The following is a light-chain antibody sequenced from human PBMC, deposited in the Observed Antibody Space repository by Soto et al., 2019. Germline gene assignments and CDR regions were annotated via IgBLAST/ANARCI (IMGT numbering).Light chain of an antibody. CDR2: LNSDGSH. CDR3: QSWDTGIHRV. CDR1: SGHSTYA. V-gene: IGLV4-69*01. Sequence: QLVLAQSPSAYASLGASVKLTCTLSSGHSTYAIAWHQQQPEKGPRYLMKLNSDGSHTKGDGIPERFSGSSSGAERYLSISSLQSEDEADYYCQSWDTGIHRVFGGGTKVTVL. J-gene: IGLJ2*01.